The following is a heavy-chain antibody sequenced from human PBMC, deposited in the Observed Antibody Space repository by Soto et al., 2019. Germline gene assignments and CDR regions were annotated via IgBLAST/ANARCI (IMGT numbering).Heavy chain of an antibody. D-gene: IGHD1-1*01. V-gene: IGHV4-59*08. Sequence: QVQLQESGPGLVKPSETLSLTCTVSGGSISSYYWSWIRQPPGKGLEWIGYIYNSGRTNYNPSLXSGVAIXXDTSKNQFSLKLSSVTAADTAVYYCARRYGYSFDYWGQGTLVTVSS. J-gene: IGHJ4*02. CDR2: IYNSGRT. CDR1: GGSISSYY. CDR3: ARRYGYSFDY.